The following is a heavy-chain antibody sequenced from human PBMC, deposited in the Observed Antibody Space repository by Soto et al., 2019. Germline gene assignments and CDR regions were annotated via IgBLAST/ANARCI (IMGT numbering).Heavy chain of an antibody. V-gene: IGHV1-2*02. CDR3: ARVEVDTATFDP. CDR1: GYTFTGYY. D-gene: IGHD5-18*01. CDR2: INPNSGNT. J-gene: IGHJ5*02. Sequence: QVQLVQSGAEVKKPGASVKVSCKASGYTFTGYYMHWVRQAPGQGLEWMWWINPNSGNTQDVQQFQGRVIMTMATSIMTAYMELSRLTSDDTAVYYCARVEVDTATFDPWGQGTLVTVAS.